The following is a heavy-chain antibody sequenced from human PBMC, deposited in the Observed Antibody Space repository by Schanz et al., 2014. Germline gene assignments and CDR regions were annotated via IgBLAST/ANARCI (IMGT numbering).Heavy chain of an antibody. CDR3: ATLDYADSVS. V-gene: IGHV3-48*03. Sequence: VFLAESGGGVVQPGRSRRLSCEASGFTFSNYAMYWVRQAPGKGLEWVSYICSRRTVKYADSVKGRFTISRDNAKSSLYLQMGSLRVEDTAVYYCATLDYADSVSWGQGTLVTVSS. CDR2: ICSRRTV. CDR1: GFTFSNYA. J-gene: IGHJ5*02. D-gene: IGHD4-17*01.